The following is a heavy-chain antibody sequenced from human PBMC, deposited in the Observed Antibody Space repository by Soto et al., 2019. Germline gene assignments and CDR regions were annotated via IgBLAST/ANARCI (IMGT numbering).Heavy chain of an antibody. CDR3: ARDLDDYVWGSYPSPDAFDI. CDR1: GYTFSSYA. V-gene: IGHV1-18*01. D-gene: IGHD3-16*02. J-gene: IGHJ3*02. CDR2: ISAYNDNT. Sequence: ASVKVSCKPSGYTFSSYAISWVRQAPGQGLEWMGWISAYNDNTNYVQKLQGRVTMTTDTSTSTAYMELRSLRSDDTAVYYCARDLDDYVWGSYPSPDAFDIWGQGTMVTVSS.